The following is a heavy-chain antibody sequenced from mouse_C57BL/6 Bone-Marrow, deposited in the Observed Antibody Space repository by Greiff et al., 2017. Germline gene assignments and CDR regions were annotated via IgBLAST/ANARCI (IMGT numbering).Heavy chain of an antibody. CDR3: AILTWFAD. Sequence: EVKLQESGPGLVKPSQSLSLTCSVTGYSITSGYYWNWIRQFPGNKLEWMGYISYDGSNNYNPSLKNLISITRDTSKNQFFLKLNSVTTEDTATYYCAILTWFADWGQGTLVTVSA. CDR2: ISYDGSN. V-gene: IGHV3-6*01. J-gene: IGHJ3*01. D-gene: IGHD1-1*01. CDR1: GYSITSGYY.